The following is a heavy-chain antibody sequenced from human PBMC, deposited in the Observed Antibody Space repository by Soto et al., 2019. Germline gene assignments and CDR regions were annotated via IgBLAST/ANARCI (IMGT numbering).Heavy chain of an antibody. V-gene: IGHV3-23*01. CDR2: ISGSGGST. Sequence: EVQQLESGGGLVQPGGSLRLSCAASGFTFSSYGMSWVRQAPGKGLEWVSAISGSGGSTYNADSVKGRFTISRDNSKNTLYLPMNSLRAEDTAVYYCAKNEGYSSGWYLDWGQGTLVTVSS. D-gene: IGHD6-19*01. CDR1: GFTFSSYG. J-gene: IGHJ4*02. CDR3: AKNEGYSSGWYLD.